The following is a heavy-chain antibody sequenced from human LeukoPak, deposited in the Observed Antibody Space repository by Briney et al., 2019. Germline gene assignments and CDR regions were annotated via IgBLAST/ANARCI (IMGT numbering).Heavy chain of an antibody. CDR1: GYTFTGYY. V-gene: IGHV1-2*02. Sequence: ASVKVSCKASGYTFTGYYMHWVRQAPGQGLEWMGWINPNSGGTNYAQKFQGRVTMTRDTSISTAYMELSRLRSDDTAVSYCARDIVVVPAADYYYGMDVWAKGPRSPSP. J-gene: IGHJ6*02. CDR3: ARDIVVVPAADYYYGMDV. CDR2: INPNSGGT. D-gene: IGHD2-2*01.